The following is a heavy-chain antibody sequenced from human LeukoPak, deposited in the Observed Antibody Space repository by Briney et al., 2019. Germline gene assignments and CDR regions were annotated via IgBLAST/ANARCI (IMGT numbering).Heavy chain of an antibody. CDR2: INPRGGST. D-gene: IGHD3-22*01. J-gene: IGHJ4*02. V-gene: IGHV1-46*01. CDR3: ARRYYDNSGHSYGYYFDY. Sequence: ASVKVSCKASGYTFIDYYMHWVRQAPGQGLEWMGIINPRGGSTIDEQDFQGRVTMTRYTSTSTVYMELSSLRSEDTAVYYCARRYYDNSGHSYGYYFDYWGQGTLVTVSS. CDR1: GYTFIDYY.